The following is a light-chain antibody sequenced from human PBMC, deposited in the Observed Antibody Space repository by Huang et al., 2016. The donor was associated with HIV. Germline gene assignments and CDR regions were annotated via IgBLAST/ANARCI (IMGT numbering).Light chain of an antibody. Sequence: EIVMTQSPATLSVSPGERATLSGRASQSVSSNLAWDQQKPGQAPRLLIYGASTRATGIPARFSGSGSGTEFTLTISSLQSEDFAVYYCQKYIDWPPWTFGQGTKVEIK. CDR2: GAS. CDR1: QSVSSN. J-gene: IGKJ1*01. V-gene: IGKV3-15*01. CDR3: QKYIDWPPWT.